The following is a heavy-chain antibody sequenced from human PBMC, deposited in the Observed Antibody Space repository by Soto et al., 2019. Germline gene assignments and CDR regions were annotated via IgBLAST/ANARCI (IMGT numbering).Heavy chain of an antibody. CDR2: IYYSGST. D-gene: IGHD5-18*01. V-gene: IGHV4-39*01. CDR3: ARSGYSYQCDY. Sequence: QLQLQESGPGLVKPSETLSLTCTVSGGSISSSSYYWGWIRQPPGKGLEWIGSIYYSGSTYYNPSLKRRVTISVDTSKNQFSLKLSSVTAADTAVYYCARSGYSYQCDYWGQGTLVTVSS. CDR1: GGSISSSSYY. J-gene: IGHJ4*02.